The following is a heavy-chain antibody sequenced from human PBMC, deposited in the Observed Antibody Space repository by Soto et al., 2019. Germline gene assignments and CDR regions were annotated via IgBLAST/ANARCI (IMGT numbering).Heavy chain of an antibody. V-gene: IGHV3-7*01. CDR3: VRDVAFDYVN. CDR2: IKQDESEK. CDR1: GFSFSSYW. Sequence: EVQLVESGGGLVQPGGSLRISCTVSGFSFSSYWMSWVRQAPGKGLEWVASIKQDESEKYYVDSVKGRFTISRYNVDDSLFLQMNSLGADDTAVYFCVRDVAFDYVNWGQGTLVTVSS. D-gene: IGHD3-16*01. J-gene: IGHJ4*02.